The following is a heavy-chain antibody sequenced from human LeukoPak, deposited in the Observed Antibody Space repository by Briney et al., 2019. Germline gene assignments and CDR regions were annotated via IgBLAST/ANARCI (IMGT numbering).Heavy chain of an antibody. CDR2: ITKDSDRV. D-gene: IGHD5-24*01. CDR3: AKVATAAYYFDY. Sequence: GGSLRLSCEASGFFFGGHAMNWLRQAPGKGPEWIAFITKDSDRVYYAESVEGRFTVSRDNAKNSLYLQMNSLRAEDTAVYYCAKVATAAYYFDYWGQGTLVTVSS. CDR1: GFFFGGHA. V-gene: IGHV3-48*01. J-gene: IGHJ4*02.